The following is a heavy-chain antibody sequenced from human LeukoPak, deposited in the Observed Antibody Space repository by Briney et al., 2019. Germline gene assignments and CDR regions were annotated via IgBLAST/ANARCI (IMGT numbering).Heavy chain of an antibody. V-gene: IGHV3-48*03. CDR2: ISSSGSTI. J-gene: IGHJ4*02. D-gene: IGHD6-13*01. CDR1: GFTFSIYE. Sequence: PGGSLRLSCAASGFTFSIYEMNWVRQAPGKGLEWVSYISSSGSTIYYADSVKGRFTISRDNAKHSLYLQMNRQRAEDTAVYYCARDIASAVYFDYWGQGTLVTVSS. CDR3: ARDIASAVYFDY.